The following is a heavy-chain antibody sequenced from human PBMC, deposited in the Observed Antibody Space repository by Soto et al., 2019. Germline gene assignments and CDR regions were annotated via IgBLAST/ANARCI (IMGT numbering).Heavy chain of an antibody. V-gene: IGHV3-30*18. CDR3: AEDRGVGISKYYLDV. J-gene: IGHJ4*01. D-gene: IGHD3-3*01. CDR1: GFAFSSYG. Sequence: GGSLRLSCAASGFAFSSYGIHWVRQAPGKGLEWVAIISYDGSNQYYADSVRGRFTVSRDNSKNTLELQMNSLRAEDTAVYYCAEDRGVGISKYYLDVWGQGTRVSVSA. CDR2: ISYDGSNQ.